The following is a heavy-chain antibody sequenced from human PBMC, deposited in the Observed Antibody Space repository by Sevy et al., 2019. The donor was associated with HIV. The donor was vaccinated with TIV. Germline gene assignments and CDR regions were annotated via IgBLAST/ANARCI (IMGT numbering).Heavy chain of an antibody. D-gene: IGHD2-8*02. CDR2: ISISGADK. CDR1: GFTLSSYA. CDR3: AKALVETEDKNEFDP. Sequence: GGSLRLSCTASGFTLSSYAMSWVRQAPGKGLEWVSSISISGADKYYADSVKGRFTISRDNPQNRLYLQMNSLRAEDTALYYCAKALVETEDKNEFDPWGQGTLVTVSS. V-gene: IGHV3-23*01. J-gene: IGHJ5*02.